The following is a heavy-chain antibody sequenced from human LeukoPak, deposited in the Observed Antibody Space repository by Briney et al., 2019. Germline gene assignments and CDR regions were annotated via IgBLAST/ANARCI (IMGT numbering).Heavy chain of an antibody. CDR1: GFTFSSFG. CDR2: IRSDGISK. D-gene: IGHD5-12*01. Sequence: GGSLRLSCAASGFTFSSFGIHWVRQAPGKGLEWVAFIRSDGISKYYADSVKGRFTISRDNTKSTLYLQVNSLGAEDTAVYYCAKGKIPPGGFHFDYWGQGTLVTVS. CDR3: AKGKIPPGGFHFDY. V-gene: IGHV3-30*02. J-gene: IGHJ4*02.